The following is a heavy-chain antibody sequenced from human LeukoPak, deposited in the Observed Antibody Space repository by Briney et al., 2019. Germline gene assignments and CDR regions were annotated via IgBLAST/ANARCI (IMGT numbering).Heavy chain of an antibody. D-gene: IGHD6-13*01. CDR3: AKGLIRSSSWPLDAFDI. CDR1: GFTLSSYS. V-gene: IGHV3-48*01. J-gene: IGHJ3*02. Sequence: PGGSLRLSCAASGFTLSSYSMNWVRQAPGKGLEWVSYISSSGSTIYYADSVKGRFTISRDNSKNTLYVQMNSLRAEDTAVYYCAKGLIRSSSWPLDAFDIWGQGTMVTVSS. CDR2: ISSSGSTI.